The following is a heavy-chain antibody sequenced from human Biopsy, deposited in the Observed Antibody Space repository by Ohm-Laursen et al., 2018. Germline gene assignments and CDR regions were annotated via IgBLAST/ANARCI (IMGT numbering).Heavy chain of an antibody. CDR3: ARVPLPGIGAAYQGRFLYGMDV. CDR1: GGSFNGYF. CDR2: ITQSGST. D-gene: IGHD6-13*01. Sequence: SETLSLTWAVYGGSFNGYFWSWIRQPPGKGLEWIGDITQSGSTNYSPSLKSRVTISVDTAKKQFSLSLRSVTAADTAVYYCARVPLPGIGAAYQGRFLYGMDVWGQGTTVTVS. V-gene: IGHV4-34*01. J-gene: IGHJ6*02.